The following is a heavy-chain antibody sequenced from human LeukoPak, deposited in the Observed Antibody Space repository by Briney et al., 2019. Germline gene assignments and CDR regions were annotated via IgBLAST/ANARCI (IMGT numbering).Heavy chain of an antibody. V-gene: IGHV3-30*18. Sequence: GGSLRLSCAASGFTFSSYGVHWVRQAPGKGLEWVAVISYDGSNKNYADSVKGRFTISRDNSKNTVYLQMNSLRAEDTAVYYCAKSAYSWFYFDYWGQGTLVTVSS. D-gene: IGHD2-21*01. CDR1: GFTFSSYG. J-gene: IGHJ4*02. CDR2: ISYDGSNK. CDR3: AKSAYSWFYFDY.